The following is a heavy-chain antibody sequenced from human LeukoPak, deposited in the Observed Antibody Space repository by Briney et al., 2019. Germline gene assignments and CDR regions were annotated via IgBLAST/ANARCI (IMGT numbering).Heavy chain of an antibody. J-gene: IGHJ4*02. Sequence: SETLSLTCTVSGGSVSSGSYYWSWIRQPPGTGLEWIGYIYYSGSTNYNPSLKSRVTISVDTSKNQFSLKLSSVTAADTAVYYCARTPTAWNYFDYWGQGTLVTVSS. D-gene: IGHD5-12*01. CDR1: GGSVSSGSYY. CDR2: IYYSGST. CDR3: ARTPTAWNYFDY. V-gene: IGHV4-61*01.